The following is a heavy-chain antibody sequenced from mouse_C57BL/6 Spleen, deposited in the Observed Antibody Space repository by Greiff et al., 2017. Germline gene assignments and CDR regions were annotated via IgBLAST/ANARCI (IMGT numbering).Heavy chain of an antibody. CDR3: AQRAY. D-gene: IGHD3-3*01. J-gene: IGHJ2*01. V-gene: IGHV1-55*01. Sequence: VKLLESGAELVKPGASVKMSCKASGYTFTSYGITWVKQRPGQGLEWIGDIYPGSGSTNYNEKCKSKATLTVDTSSSTAYMQLSSLTSEDSAVYYCAQRAYWGQGTTRTVSS. CDR2: IYPGSGST. CDR1: GYTFTSYG.